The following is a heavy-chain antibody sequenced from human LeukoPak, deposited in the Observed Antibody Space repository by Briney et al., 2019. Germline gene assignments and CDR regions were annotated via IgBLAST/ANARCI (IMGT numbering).Heavy chain of an antibody. D-gene: IGHD3-3*01. V-gene: IGHV1-69*02. J-gene: IGHJ6*03. Sequence: SVKVSCKASGGTFSSYTISWVRQAPGQGLEWMGRIIPILVIANYAQKFQGRVTITADKSTSTAYMELSSLRSEDTAVYYCAAYYDFWSGYYSAYYYYYMDVWGKGTTVTVSS. CDR2: IIPILVIA. CDR1: GGTFSSYT. CDR3: AAYYDFWSGYYSAYYYYYMDV.